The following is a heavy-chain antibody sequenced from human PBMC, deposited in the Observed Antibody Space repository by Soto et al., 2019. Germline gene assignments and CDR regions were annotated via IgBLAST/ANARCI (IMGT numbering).Heavy chain of an antibody. CDR1: GFSVGDNY. CDR2: SSSSGGYT. J-gene: IGHJ6*02. D-gene: IGHD3-10*01. CDR3: ARSAGRRDVLTFDYGMDV. V-gene: IGHV3-11*05. Sequence: QVQLVESGGGLVEPGGSLRLSCAASGFSVGDNYMTWIRQAPGKGLEWLSYSSSSGGYTNYADSVKGRFTISRDNAKNALYLQMDRLRAEDPAVYVCARSAGRRDVLTFDYGMDVWGQGTTVTVSS.